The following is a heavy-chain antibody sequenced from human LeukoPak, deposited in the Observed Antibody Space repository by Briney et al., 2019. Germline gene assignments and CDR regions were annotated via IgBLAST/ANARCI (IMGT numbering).Heavy chain of an antibody. Sequence: SVKVSCKASGGTFSSYAISWVRQAPGQGLEWMGGIIPIFGTANYAQKFQGRVTITADESTSTAYMELRSLRSDDTAVYYCARDAGDPIAAAGIDYWGQGTLVTVSS. CDR2: IIPIFGTA. D-gene: IGHD6-13*01. CDR1: GGTFSSYA. CDR3: ARDAGDPIAAAGIDY. V-gene: IGHV1-69*01. J-gene: IGHJ4*02.